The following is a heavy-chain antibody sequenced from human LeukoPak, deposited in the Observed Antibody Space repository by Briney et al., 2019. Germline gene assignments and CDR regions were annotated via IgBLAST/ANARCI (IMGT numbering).Heavy chain of an antibody. CDR2: ICVDGTGI. CDR3: AKVRLYCGGDCYSDDAFDI. D-gene: IGHD2-21*02. Sequence: QSGGSLRLSCAASGFTFSTYCMHWVRQPPGKGLVWVSQICVDGTGITYADSVKGRFTISRDNAKNTLYLQMNSLRAEDTAVYYCAKVRLYCGGDCYSDDAFDIWGQGTMVTVSS. CDR1: GFTFSTYC. J-gene: IGHJ3*02. V-gene: IGHV3-74*03.